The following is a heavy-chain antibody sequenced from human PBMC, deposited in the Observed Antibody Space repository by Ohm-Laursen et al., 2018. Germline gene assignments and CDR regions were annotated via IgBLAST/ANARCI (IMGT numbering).Heavy chain of an antibody. D-gene: IGHD6-13*01. CDR3: VRRAAAAWYFDL. CDR1: GFTVDDHA. V-gene: IGHV3-9*01. CDR2: ISWNSDTL. J-gene: IGHJ2*01. Sequence: RSLRLSCSASGFTVDDHAMYWFRQPPGKGVEWVSGISWNSDTLIYADSVKGRFTISRDNAKNSLYLQMNSLRVEDTALYYCVRRAAAAWYFDLWGPGILVTVSS.